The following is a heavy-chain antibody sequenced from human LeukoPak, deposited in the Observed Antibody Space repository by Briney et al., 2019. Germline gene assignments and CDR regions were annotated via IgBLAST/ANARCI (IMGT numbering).Heavy chain of an antibody. D-gene: IGHD3-10*01. CDR2: INTDSGGT. CDR1: GYTFNGYY. Sequence: ASVKVSCKASGYTFNGYYMHWVRQAPGQGLEWMGWINTDSGGTNYAQKFQGRVTLTRDTSITTAYMELSRLRSDDTAVYYCARGASIVWGIIDYWGQGTLVTVSS. V-gene: IGHV1-2*02. J-gene: IGHJ4*02. CDR3: ARGASIVWGIIDY.